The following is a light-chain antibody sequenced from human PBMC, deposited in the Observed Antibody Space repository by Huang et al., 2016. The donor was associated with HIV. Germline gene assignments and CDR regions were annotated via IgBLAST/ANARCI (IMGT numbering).Light chain of an antibody. J-gene: IGKJ2*01. CDR1: QDISNY. V-gene: IGKV1-33*01. Sequence: DIQMTQSPSSLSASVGDRVTITCQASQDISNYLNWYQQKPGKAPKLLIYDACNLETGVPSRFSGSGSGTDFTFTISSLQPEDITTYYCQQYDNLYTFGQGTKLEIK. CDR2: DAC. CDR3: QQYDNLYT.